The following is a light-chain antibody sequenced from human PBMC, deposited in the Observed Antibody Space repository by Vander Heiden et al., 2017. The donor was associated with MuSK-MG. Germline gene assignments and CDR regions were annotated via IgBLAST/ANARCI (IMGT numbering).Light chain of an antibody. CDR3: PQYYNSAPYT. Sequence: EIVMTQSPATLSVSPGERATLSCRASQSVTSNVAWYQQKPGLAPRLLISGAFTMATGTPARSTRTRYRTEFTLTIRRLQIEAFPVYYFPQYYNSAPYTFGQGTKLEIK. V-gene: IGKV3-15*01. J-gene: IGKJ2*01. CDR2: GAF. CDR1: QSVTSN.